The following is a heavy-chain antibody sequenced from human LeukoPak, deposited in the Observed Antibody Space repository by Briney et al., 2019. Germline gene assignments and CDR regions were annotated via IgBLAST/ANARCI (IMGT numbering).Heavy chain of an antibody. D-gene: IGHD6-13*01. CDR3: VRDIAPGGTVWSDI. Sequence: QPGGSLRLSCVASGFAVKEYYMYWIRQTPGRGPMWVSRISDDGGTKLYAGFAKGRFIMSRDTAKNTVYLQMNSLRVEDTAKYYCVRDIAPGGTVWSDIWGQGTLVTVSS. CDR1: GFAVKEYY. J-gene: IGHJ5*02. V-gene: IGHV3-74*01. CDR2: ISDDGGTK.